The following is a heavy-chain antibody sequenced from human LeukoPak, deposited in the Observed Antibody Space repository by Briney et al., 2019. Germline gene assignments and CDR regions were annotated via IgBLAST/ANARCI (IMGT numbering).Heavy chain of an antibody. CDR2: IYHSGST. Sequence: PSQTLSLTCAVSGGSISSGGYSWSWIRQPPGKGLEWIGYIYHSGSTYYNPSLKSRVTISVDTSKNQFSLKLSSVTAADTAVYYCARVGQGKDAFDIWGQGTMVTVSS. CDR1: GGSISSGGYS. CDR3: ARVGQGKDAFDI. V-gene: IGHV4-30-2*01. J-gene: IGHJ3*02.